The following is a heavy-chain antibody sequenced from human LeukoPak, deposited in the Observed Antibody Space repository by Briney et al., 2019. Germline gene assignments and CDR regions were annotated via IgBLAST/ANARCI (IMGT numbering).Heavy chain of an antibody. CDR3: TTDFWSGYYNFDY. D-gene: IGHD3-3*01. V-gene: IGHV3-15*07. J-gene: IGHJ4*02. Sequence: PEGSLRLSCAASGFTFSNAWMNWVRQAPGKGLEWVGRIKSKTDGGTTDYAAPVKGRFTISRDDSKNTLYLQMNSLKTEDTAVYYCTTDFWSGYYNFDYWGQGTLVTVSS. CDR1: GFTFSNAW. CDR2: IKSKTDGGTT.